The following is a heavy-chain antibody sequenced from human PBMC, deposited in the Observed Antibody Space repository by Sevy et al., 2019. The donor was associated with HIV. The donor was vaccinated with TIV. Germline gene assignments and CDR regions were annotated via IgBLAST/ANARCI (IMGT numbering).Heavy chain of an antibody. Sequence: GGSLRLSCAASGFTLSIYAMNWVRQAPGKGLEWVSGEAGSGGSTYHADSVKGRFTISRDDSKSTLYLQMNSLRAEDTAVYYCVKDLGDPVAFDIWGQGTMVSVSS. CDR2: EAGSGGST. V-gene: IGHV3-23*01. CDR3: VKDLGDPVAFDI. J-gene: IGHJ3*02. D-gene: IGHD2-21*02. CDR1: GFTLSIYA.